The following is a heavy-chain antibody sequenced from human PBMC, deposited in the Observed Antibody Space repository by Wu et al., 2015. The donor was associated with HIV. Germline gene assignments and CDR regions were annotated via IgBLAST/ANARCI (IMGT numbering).Heavy chain of an antibody. V-gene: IGHV1-8*02. CDR1: GYTFTGYY. J-gene: IGHJ4*02. CDR3: ARGLTGPMMTGALRY. CDR2: MNPDNGNT. Sequence: QVQLVQSGAEVRKPGASVKVSCKASGYTFTGYYMHWVRQAPGQGLEWMGWMNPDNGNTAFAQKFQGRVTMTRNTSISTAYMELRSLRFDDAAVYYCARGLTGPMMTGALRYWGQGTLVAVS. D-gene: IGHD3-9*01.